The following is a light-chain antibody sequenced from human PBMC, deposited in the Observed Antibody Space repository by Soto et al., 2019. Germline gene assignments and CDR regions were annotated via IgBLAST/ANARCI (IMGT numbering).Light chain of an antibody. CDR3: CSYTGRYIWV. V-gene: IGLV2-11*01. CDR2: DVS. J-gene: IGLJ2*01. CDR1: NSDVGDYSY. Sequence: QSALTQPRSVSGSPGQSVTISCTGTNSDVGDYSYVSWYQQHPGKAPKLLIYDVSKRPSGVPDRFSGSKSGNTASLTISGLQGEDEADSFCCSYTGRYIWVFGGGTQLTVL.